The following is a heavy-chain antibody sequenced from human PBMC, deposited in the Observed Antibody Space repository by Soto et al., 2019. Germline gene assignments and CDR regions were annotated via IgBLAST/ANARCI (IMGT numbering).Heavy chain of an antibody. J-gene: IGHJ5*02. Sequence: PSETLSLTCTVSGGSISSGGYYWSWIRQHPGKGLERIGYIYYSGSTYYNPSLKSRVTISVDTSKNQFSLKLSSVTAADTAVYYCARDERFWKYNWFDPWGQGTLVTVSS. V-gene: IGHV4-31*03. CDR1: GGSISSGGYY. D-gene: IGHD3-3*01. CDR2: IYYSGST. CDR3: ARDERFWKYNWFDP.